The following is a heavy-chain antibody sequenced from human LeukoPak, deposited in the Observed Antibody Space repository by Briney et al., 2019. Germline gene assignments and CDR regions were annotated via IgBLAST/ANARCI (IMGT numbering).Heavy chain of an antibody. CDR3: ARGGESYYMDV. Sequence: SETLSLTCTVSGYSISSGYYWGWIRQPPGKGLEWIGSIYHSGSTYYNPSLKSRVTISVDTSKNQFSLKLSSVTAADTAVYYCARGGESYYMDVWDKGKTVTVSS. D-gene: IGHD2-21*01. CDR1: GYSISSGYY. J-gene: IGHJ6*03. V-gene: IGHV4-38-2*02. CDR2: IYHSGST.